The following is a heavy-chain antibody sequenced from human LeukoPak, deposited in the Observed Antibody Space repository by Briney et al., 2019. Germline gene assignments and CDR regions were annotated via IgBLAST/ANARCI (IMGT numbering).Heavy chain of an antibody. J-gene: IGHJ4*02. Sequence: GGSLRLSCAASGFTVSSNYMSWVRQAPGKGLEWVSVIYSGGSTYYADSVKGRFTISRDNSKNTLYLQMNSLRAEDTAVYYCARVNYGDYGGNYFDCWGQGTLVTVSS. D-gene: IGHD4-17*01. CDR3: ARVNYGDYGGNYFDC. V-gene: IGHV3-66*01. CDR1: GFTVSSNY. CDR2: IYSGGST.